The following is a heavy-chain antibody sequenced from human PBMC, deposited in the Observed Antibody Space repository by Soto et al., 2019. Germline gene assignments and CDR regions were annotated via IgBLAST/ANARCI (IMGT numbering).Heavy chain of an antibody. D-gene: IGHD3-16*01. V-gene: IGHV1-3*01. CDR3: ARGLNVYYFDY. CDR2: INDGNGNT. J-gene: IGHJ4*02. Sequence: QVQLLQSGAEVKKPGASVKVSCKASGYTFTSYSMHWVRQAPGQRLEWMGWINDGNGNTKYSHKFQGRVTTTRDTSASTAYMELSSLRSEDTAVYYRARGLNVYYFDYWGQGTLVTVSS. CDR1: GYTFTSYS.